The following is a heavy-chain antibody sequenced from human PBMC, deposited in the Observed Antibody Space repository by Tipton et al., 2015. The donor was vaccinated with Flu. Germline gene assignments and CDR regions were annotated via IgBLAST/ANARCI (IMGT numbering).Heavy chain of an antibody. V-gene: IGHV3-30-3*01. CDR1: GFTFSSYA. Sequence: QVQLVQSGGGVVQPGRSLRLSCAASGFTFSSYAMHWVRQAPGKGLEWVAVISYDGSNKYYADSVKGRFTISRDNSKNTLYLQMNSLGAEDTAVYYCARGLWFGELLLRGWLDPWGQGTLVTVSS. CDR2: ISYDGSNK. J-gene: IGHJ5*02. D-gene: IGHD3-10*01. CDR3: ARGLWFGELLLRGWLDP.